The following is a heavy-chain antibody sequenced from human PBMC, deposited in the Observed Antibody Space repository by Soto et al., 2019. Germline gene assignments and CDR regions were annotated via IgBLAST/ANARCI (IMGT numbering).Heavy chain of an antibody. J-gene: IGHJ3*02. Sequence: EVQLLESGGGLVQPGGSLRLSCAASGFTFSSYAMSWVRQAPGKGLEWVSAISGSGGSTYYADSVKGRFTISRDNSKNTLYLQMNSLRAEDTAVYYCAKDLPRLGGSYTSHDAFDIWGQGTMVTVS. V-gene: IGHV3-23*01. D-gene: IGHD1-26*01. CDR3: AKDLPRLGGSYTSHDAFDI. CDR1: GFTFSSYA. CDR2: ISGSGGST.